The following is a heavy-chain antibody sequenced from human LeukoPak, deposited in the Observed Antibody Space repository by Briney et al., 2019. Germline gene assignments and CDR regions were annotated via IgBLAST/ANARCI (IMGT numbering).Heavy chain of an antibody. J-gene: IGHJ4*02. CDR2: ITGDGGGT. V-gene: IGHV3-23*01. CDR1: GVTFRISV. D-gene: IGHD1-26*01. CDR3: AKETSSGNFVTIDC. Sequence: GGSLRLSCVASGVTFRISVMSWVRQAPGERLEWGSAITGDGGGTNHADSVKGRFTISRDNSKNTLYLQMDSLRAEDTAVYYCAKETSSGNFVTIDCWGQGTLVTVSS.